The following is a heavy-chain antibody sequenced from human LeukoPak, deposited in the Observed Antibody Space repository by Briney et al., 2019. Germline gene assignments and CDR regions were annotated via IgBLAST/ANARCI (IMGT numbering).Heavy chain of an antibody. CDR3: ARSSSGWYRGPYYFDY. D-gene: IGHD6-19*01. J-gene: IGHJ4*02. V-gene: IGHV4-34*01. Sequence: SETLSLTCTVSGGSISSYYWSWIRQPPGKGLEWIGEINHSGSTNYNPSLKSRVTISVDTSKNQFSLKLSSVTAADTAVYYCARSSSGWYRGPYYFDYWGQGTLVTVSS. CDR1: GGSISSYY. CDR2: INHSGST.